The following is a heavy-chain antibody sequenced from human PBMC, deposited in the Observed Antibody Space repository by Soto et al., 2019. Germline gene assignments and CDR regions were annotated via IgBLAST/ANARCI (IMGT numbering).Heavy chain of an antibody. D-gene: IGHD6-13*01. CDR3: ARDPGIAAAGEFDY. J-gene: IGHJ4*02. CDR1: GGTYSSYT. CDR2: IIPILGIA. V-gene: IGHV1-69*04. Sequence: SVKVSCKASGGTYSSYTISWVRQAPGQGLEWMGRIIPILGIANYAQKFQGRVTITADKSTSTAYMELSSLRSEDTAVYYCARDPGIAAAGEFDYWGQGTLVTVSS.